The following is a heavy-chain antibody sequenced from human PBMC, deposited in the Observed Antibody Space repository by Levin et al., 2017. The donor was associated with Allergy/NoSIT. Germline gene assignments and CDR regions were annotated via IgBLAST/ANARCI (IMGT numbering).Heavy chain of an antibody. CDR1: GGTFSSYT. D-gene: IGHD5-18*01. CDR2: IFPILGIA. Sequence: KISCKASGGTFSSYTISWVRQAPGQGLEWMGRIFPILGIANYAQKFQGRVTITADKSTSTAYMELSSLRSEDTAVYYCARYSYGPIDYWGQGTLVTVSS. V-gene: IGHV1-69*02. CDR3: ARYSYGPIDY. J-gene: IGHJ4*02.